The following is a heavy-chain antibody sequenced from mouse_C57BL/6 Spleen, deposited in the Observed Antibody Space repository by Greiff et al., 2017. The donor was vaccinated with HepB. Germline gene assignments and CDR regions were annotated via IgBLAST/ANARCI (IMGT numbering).Heavy chain of an antibody. Sequence: VQLQQSDAELVKPGASVKISCKVSGYTFTDHTIHWMKQRPEQGLEWIGYIYPRDGSTKYNEKFKGKATLTADKSSSTAYMQLNSLTSEDSAVYFCDSQHYYGSSYFDYWGQGTTLTVSS. CDR1: GYTFTDHT. J-gene: IGHJ2*01. D-gene: IGHD1-1*01. CDR2: IYPRDGST. CDR3: DSQHYYGSSYFDY. V-gene: IGHV1-78*01.